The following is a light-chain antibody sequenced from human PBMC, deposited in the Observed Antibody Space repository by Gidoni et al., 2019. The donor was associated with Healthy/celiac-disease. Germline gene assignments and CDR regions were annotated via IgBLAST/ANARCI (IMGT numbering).Light chain of an antibody. J-gene: IGLJ2*01. CDR1: NSKIVSNT. V-gene: IGLV1-44*01. Sequence: QSVLTQPPPASGTPGQRVTISCSGSNSKIVSNTVNWYQQLPGTAPKLLIYSNKQRPSGVPDRFSGSKSGTSASLAISGLQSEDEADYYCAAWDDSLNGVVFGGGTKLTVL. CDR2: SNK. CDR3: AAWDDSLNGVV.